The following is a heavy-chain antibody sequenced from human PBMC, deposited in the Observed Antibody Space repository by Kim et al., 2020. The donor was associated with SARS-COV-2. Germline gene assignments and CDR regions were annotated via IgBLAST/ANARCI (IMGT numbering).Heavy chain of an antibody. CDR1: GFTFSSYA. Sequence: GGSLRLSCAASGFTFSSYAMSWVRQAPGKGLEWVSAISGSGGSTCYADSVKGRFTISRDNSKNTLYLQMNSLRAEDTAVYYCAKDPSLNIVVVVAAHMPDYWGQGTLVTVSS. J-gene: IGHJ4*02. CDR2: ISGSGGST. CDR3: AKDPSLNIVVVVAAHMPDY. V-gene: IGHV3-23*01. D-gene: IGHD2-15*01.